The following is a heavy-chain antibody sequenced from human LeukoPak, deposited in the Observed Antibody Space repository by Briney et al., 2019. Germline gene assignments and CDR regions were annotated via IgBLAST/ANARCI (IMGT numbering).Heavy chain of an antibody. J-gene: IGHJ4*02. CDR2: ISTGGST. D-gene: IGHD2-21*01. Sequence: GGSLTLSCAASGFTFSSHFMSWVRQAPGKGLEWVSTISTGGSTYYADSVKGRFTISRDNSKNTLHLQMNGLRAEATAVYYCAKYCSGGCYSGLDYWGQGTLVTVSS. CDR3: AKYCSGGCYSGLDY. V-gene: IGHV3-23*01. CDR1: GFTFSSHF.